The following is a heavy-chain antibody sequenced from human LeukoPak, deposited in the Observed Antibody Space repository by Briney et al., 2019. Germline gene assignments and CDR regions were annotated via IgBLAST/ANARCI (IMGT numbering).Heavy chain of an antibody. CDR1: GGSFSGYY. J-gene: IGHJ3*02. Sequence: PSETLSLTCAVYGGSFSGYYWSWIRQPPGKGLEWIGEINHSGSTNYNPSLKSRVTISVDTSKNQFSLKLSSVTAADTAVYYCANRVDGAFDIWGQGTMVTVSS. CDR2: INHSGST. CDR3: ANRVDGAFDI. D-gene: IGHD1-14*01. V-gene: IGHV4-34*01.